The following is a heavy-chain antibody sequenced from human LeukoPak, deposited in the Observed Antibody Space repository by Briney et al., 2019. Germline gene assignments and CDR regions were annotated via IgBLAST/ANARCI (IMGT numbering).Heavy chain of an antibody. J-gene: IGHJ2*01. V-gene: IGHV4-4*02. CDR1: GGSISSSNW. CDR3: ARNVYDILTGYTPYWYFDL. D-gene: IGHD3-9*01. CDR2: IYHSGST. Sequence: SETLSLTCAVSGGSISSSNWWSWVRQPPGKGLEWIGEIYHSGSTNYNPSLKSRVTISVDKSKNQFSLKLSSVTAADTAVYYCARNVYDILTGYTPYWYFDLWGRGTLVTVSS.